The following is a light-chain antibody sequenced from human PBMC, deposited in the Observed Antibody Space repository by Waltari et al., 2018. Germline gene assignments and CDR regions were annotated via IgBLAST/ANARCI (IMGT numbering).Light chain of an antibody. Sequence: EVVLTQSPCTLSLSPGERATLAGRASQRVISFLAWYQQKPGQAPRLLIYHASNRATGIPDRFSGSGSGTDFSLTISRLEPEDFAVYYCQNHERLPATFGQGTKVEI. CDR2: HAS. J-gene: IGKJ1*01. CDR3: QNHERLPAT. CDR1: QRVISF. V-gene: IGKV3-20*01.